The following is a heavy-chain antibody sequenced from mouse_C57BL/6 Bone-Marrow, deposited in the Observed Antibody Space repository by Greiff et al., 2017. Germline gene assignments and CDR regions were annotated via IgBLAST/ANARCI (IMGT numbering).Heavy chain of an antibody. CDR3: ARASLYYGGPFDN. CDR2: IDPSDSYT. J-gene: IGHJ2*01. V-gene: IGHV1-69*01. Sequence: QVQLQQPGAELVMPGASVKLSCKASGYTFTSYWMHWVKQRPGQGLEWIGEIDPSDSYTNYNHKFKGKSTLTVDKSSSTAYMQLSSLASEDSAVYCCARASLYYGGPFDNWGQGTTLTVSS. CDR1: GYTFTSYW. D-gene: IGHD1-1*01.